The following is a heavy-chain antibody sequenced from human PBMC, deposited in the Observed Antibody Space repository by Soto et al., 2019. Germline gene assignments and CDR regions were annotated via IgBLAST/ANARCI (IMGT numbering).Heavy chain of an antibody. CDR1: GGSISSGGYS. CDR2: IYHSGSI. J-gene: IGHJ4*02. Sequence: SETLSLTCAVSGGSISSGGYSWSWIRQPPGKGLEWIGYIYHSGSIYYNPSLKSRVTISVDRSKNQFSLKLSSVTAADTSVYYCARVRPYCSGGSCYLFDYWGQGTLVTVSS. CDR3: ARVRPYCSGGSCYLFDY. V-gene: IGHV4-30-2*01. D-gene: IGHD2-15*01.